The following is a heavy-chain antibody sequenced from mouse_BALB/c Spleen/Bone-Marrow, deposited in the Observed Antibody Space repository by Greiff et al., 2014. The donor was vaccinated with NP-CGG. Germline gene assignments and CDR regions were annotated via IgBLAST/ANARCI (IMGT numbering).Heavy chain of an antibody. CDR1: GFNIKDTY. CDR2: IDPANGNT. J-gene: IGHJ1*01. Sequence: VQLQQSGAELVKPGASVKLSCTASGFNIKDTYMHWVKQRPEQGLEWIGRIDPANGNTKYDPKFQGKATITAYTSSNTAYLQLSSLTSDDTAVYYCASYYYGRYFDVWGAGTTVTVSS. CDR3: ASYYYGRYFDV. V-gene: IGHV14-3*02. D-gene: IGHD1-1*01.